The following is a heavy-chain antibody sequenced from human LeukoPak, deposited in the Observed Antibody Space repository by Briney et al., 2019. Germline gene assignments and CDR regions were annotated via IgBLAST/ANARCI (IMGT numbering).Heavy chain of an antibody. V-gene: IGHV1-18*01. CDR1: GYTFTSYG. D-gene: IGHD3-22*01. CDR3: ARIMGYYYVRDAFDI. Sequence: ASVKVSCKASGYTFTSYGISWVRQAPGQGLEWMGWISAYNGNTNYAQKLQGRVTMTTDTSTSTAYMELRSLRSDDTAVYYCARIMGYYYVRDAFDIWGQGTMVTVSS. J-gene: IGHJ3*02. CDR2: ISAYNGNT.